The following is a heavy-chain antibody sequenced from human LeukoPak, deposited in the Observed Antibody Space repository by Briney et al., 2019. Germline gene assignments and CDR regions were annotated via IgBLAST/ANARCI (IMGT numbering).Heavy chain of an antibody. CDR3: ARVRGGRYYYDSSGYLSFDY. Sequence: KPSETLSLTCAVYGGSFSGYYWSWIRQPPGKGLEWIGEINHSGSTNYNPSLKSRVTISVDTSKNQFSLKLSSVTAADTAVYYCARVRGGRYYYDSSGYLSFDYWGQGTLVTVSS. CDR2: INHSGST. D-gene: IGHD3-22*01. J-gene: IGHJ4*02. V-gene: IGHV4-34*01. CDR1: GGSFSGYY.